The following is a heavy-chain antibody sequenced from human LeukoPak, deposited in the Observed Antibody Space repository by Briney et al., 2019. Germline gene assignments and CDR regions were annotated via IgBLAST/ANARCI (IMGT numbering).Heavy chain of an antibody. CDR2: IGGSGSYT. CDR3: GRDPNGDYVCAFEF. V-gene: IGHV3-23*01. D-gene: IGHD4-17*01. CDR1: DFTFATYA. J-gene: IGHJ3*01. Sequence: GGSLRLSCVASDFTFATYAMTWVRLTPGKGLEWVSSIGGSGSYTIYADSVRGRFTVSRDNSKNTLYLQMNSLRAEDTAVSYCGRDPNGDYVCAFEFWGQGTLVSVSS.